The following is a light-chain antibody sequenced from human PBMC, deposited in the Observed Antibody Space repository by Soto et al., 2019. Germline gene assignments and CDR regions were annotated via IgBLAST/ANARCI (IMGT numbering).Light chain of an antibody. CDR2: EVS. J-gene: IGLJ2*01. V-gene: IGLV2-14*01. CDR1: SSDVGGYNY. CDR3: SSYTSSTYVV. Sequence: QSALTQPASVSGSPGQSITISCTGTSSDVGGYNYVSWYQQHPGKAPKLMIYEVSNRPSGVSNRFSGFKSGNTASLTISGLQAEDEADYYCSSYTSSTYVVFGGGTKLTVL.